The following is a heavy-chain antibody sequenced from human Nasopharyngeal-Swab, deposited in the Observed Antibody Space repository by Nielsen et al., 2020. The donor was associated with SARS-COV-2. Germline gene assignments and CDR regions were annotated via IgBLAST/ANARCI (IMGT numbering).Heavy chain of an antibody. CDR3: ARGTVYYYDSSGYYCYYYYGMDV. J-gene: IGHJ6*02. D-gene: IGHD3-22*01. Sequence: RQAPGKGLEWIGEINHSGSTNYNPSLKSRVTISVDTSKNQFSLKLSSVTAADTAVYYCARGTVYYYDSSGYYCYYYYGMDVWGQGTTVTVSS. CDR2: INHSGST. V-gene: IGHV4-34*01.